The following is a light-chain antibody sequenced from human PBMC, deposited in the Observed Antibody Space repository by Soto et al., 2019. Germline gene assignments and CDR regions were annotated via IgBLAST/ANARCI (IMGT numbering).Light chain of an antibody. Sequence: IVLTQSPVTQSLSPGARATLSCRASQSVSNNYSAWYQQKPGPPPRLLIYAASNRATGIPDRFSGSGSGTDFPLTISRLEPEDFAVYYCQQYGSSGTFGQGTKVDIK. J-gene: IGKJ1*01. CDR3: QQYGSSGT. CDR1: QSVSNNY. V-gene: IGKV3-20*01. CDR2: AAS.